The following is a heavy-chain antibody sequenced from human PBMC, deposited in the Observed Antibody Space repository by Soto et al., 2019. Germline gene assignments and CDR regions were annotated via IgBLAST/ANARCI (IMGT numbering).Heavy chain of an antibody. Sequence: EVQLVESGGGLVQPGRSLRLSCVVTGFTFDDYAMHWVRQAPGKGLEWVSGLSWNGDTTVYADSVKGRFTISRDNAKNSLYLQMNSLRVEDTALYYCAKDRERGVIWAGNCFDPWGQGTLVTVSS. CDR3: AKDRERGVIWAGNCFDP. CDR2: LSWNGDTT. V-gene: IGHV3-9*01. CDR1: GFTFDDYA. D-gene: IGHD3-10*01. J-gene: IGHJ5*02.